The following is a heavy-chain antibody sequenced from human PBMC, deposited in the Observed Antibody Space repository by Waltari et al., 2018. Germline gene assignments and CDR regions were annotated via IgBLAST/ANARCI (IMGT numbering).Heavy chain of an antibody. CDR3: ARDRWEQAIDY. D-gene: IGHD1-26*01. CDR2: ITRSSRDI. CDR1: AFPPSRDG. V-gene: IGHV3-21*01. Sequence: EVQLVESGGGLVKPGGSLRLSCSASAFPPSRDGMNWVRQAPGKGLEWVSSITRSSRDIYYADSVKGRFTISRDNAKNSLYLQMNSLRAEDTAVYYCARDRWEQAIDYWGQGTLVTVSS. J-gene: IGHJ4*02.